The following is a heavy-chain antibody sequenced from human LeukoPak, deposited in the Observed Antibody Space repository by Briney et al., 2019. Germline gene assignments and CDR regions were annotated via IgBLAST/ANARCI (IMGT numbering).Heavy chain of an antibody. CDR3: ARDLSHAAVEMATY. J-gene: IGHJ4*02. V-gene: IGHV3-7*01. Sequence: GGSLRLSCKVSGFTFSNFEMAWVRQAPGQGLEWVANIKQDGSEKHYVDSVKGRFTISRDNAKNSLYLQMNSLRAEDTAVYYCARDLSHAAVEMATYWGQGTLATVSS. D-gene: IGHD5-24*01. CDR1: GFTFSNFE. CDR2: IKQDGSEK.